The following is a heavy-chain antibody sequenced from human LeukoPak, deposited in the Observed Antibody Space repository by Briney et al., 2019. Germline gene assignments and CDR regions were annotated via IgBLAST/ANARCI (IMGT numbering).Heavy chain of an antibody. CDR3: ANHRIKTYYYGSGSYCPFDY. CDR1: GGTFSSYA. V-gene: IGHV1-69*13. J-gene: IGHJ4*02. D-gene: IGHD3-10*01. Sequence: SVKVSCKASGGTFSSYAISWVRQAPGQGLEWMGGIIPIFGTANYAQKFQGRVTITADEFTSTAYMELSSLRSEDTAVYYCANHRIKTYYYGSGSYCPFDYWGQGTLVTVSS. CDR2: IIPIFGTA.